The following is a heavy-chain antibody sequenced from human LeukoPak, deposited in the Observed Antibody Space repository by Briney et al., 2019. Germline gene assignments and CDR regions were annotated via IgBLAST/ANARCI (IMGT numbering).Heavy chain of an antibody. V-gene: IGHV1-69*02. CDR2: IIPILGIA. D-gene: IGHD2-8*01. CDR1: VGTFSSYT. J-gene: IGHJ4*02. CDR3: ARASKDVLIFDY. Sequence: ASVTVSCRASVGTFSSYTISWVRQAPGQGLEWMGRIIPILGIANYAQKFQGRVTITADKSTSTAYMELSSLRSEDTAVYYCARASKDVLIFDYWGQGTLVTVSS.